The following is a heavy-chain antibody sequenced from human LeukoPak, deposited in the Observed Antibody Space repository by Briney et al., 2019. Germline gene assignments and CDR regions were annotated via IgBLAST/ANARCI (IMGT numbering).Heavy chain of an antibody. D-gene: IGHD3-9*01. CDR1: EFTFTSYW. CDR3: LTGDY. J-gene: IGHJ4*02. V-gene: IGHV3-7*01. Sequence: GGSLRLSCAASEFTFTSYWMNWVRLAPGKGLEWVANIKPDGSDKYYVDSVRGRFTISRDNAKKSLYLQMNSLRVEDTALYYCLTGDYWGQGIVVTVSS. CDR2: IKPDGSDK.